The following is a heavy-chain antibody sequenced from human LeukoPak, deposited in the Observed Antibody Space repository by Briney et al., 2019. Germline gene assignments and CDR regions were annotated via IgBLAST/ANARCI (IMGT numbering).Heavy chain of an antibody. CDR1: GYTFTVYY. V-gene: IGHV1-2*06. Sequence: ASVKVSCKACGYTFTVYYMYWVRQAPGQGLEWMGRINPNSGDTDYAQNFQGRVTMTRDTSISTAYMELTNLRSDDTAVYYCARGYCSGGTCYLVENWFDPWGQGTLVTVSS. J-gene: IGHJ5*02. CDR2: INPNSGDT. D-gene: IGHD2-15*01. CDR3: ARGYCSGGTCYLVENWFDP.